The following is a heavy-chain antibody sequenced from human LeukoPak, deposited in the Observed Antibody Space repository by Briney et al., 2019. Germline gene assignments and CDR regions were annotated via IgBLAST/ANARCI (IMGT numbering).Heavy chain of an antibody. D-gene: IGHD6-13*01. CDR1: GASISTYY. V-gene: IGHV4-59*08. Sequence: SETLSLTCTVSGASISTYYWSWIRQPPGKGLEWIGYIYYSGSTNYNPSLKSRVTISVDTSKNQFSLKLNSVTAADTAMYYCARRISSSLNWFDPWGQGTLVTVSS. CDR3: ARRISSSLNWFDP. J-gene: IGHJ5*02. CDR2: IYYSGST.